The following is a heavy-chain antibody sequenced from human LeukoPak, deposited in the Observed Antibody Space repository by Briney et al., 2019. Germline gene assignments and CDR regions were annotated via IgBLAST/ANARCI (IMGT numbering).Heavy chain of an antibody. J-gene: IGHJ6*02. V-gene: IGHV3-53*04. Sequence: GESLRLSCAASGFTVSSNYMSWVRQAPGKGLEWVSVIYSGGSTYYADSVKGRFTISRHNSKNTLYLQMNSLRAEDTAVYYCARDRTIPHYYGMDVGGQGTTVTVSS. CDR1: GFTVSSNY. CDR2: IYSGGST. D-gene: IGHD5-24*01. CDR3: ARDRTIPHYYGMDV.